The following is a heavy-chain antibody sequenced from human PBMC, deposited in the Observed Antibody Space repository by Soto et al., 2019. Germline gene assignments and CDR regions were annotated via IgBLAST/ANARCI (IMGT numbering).Heavy chain of an antibody. CDR3: ASFSIAATDPYGMDV. Sequence: QVQLVQSGAEVKKPGASVKVSCKASGYTFTSYGISWVRQAPGQGLEWMGWISAYNGNTNYAQKLQGRVTMTTDTSTSTAYMELRSLRSNDTAVYYCASFSIAATDPYGMDVWGQGTTVTVSS. CDR1: GYTFTSYG. V-gene: IGHV1-18*01. D-gene: IGHD6-13*01. CDR2: ISAYNGNT. J-gene: IGHJ6*02.